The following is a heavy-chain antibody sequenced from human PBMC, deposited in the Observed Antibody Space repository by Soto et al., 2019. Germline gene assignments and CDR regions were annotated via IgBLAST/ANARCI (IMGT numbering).Heavy chain of an antibody. J-gene: IGHJ4*02. Sequence: SETLSLTCTVSGGSISSSSYYWGWIRQPPGKGLEWIGSIYYSGSTYYNPSLKSRVTISVDTSKNQFSLKLSSVTAADTAVYYGARQVYSSGWYFDFWGQGTLVTFSS. D-gene: IGHD6-19*01. CDR3: ARQVYSSGWYFDF. V-gene: IGHV4-39*01. CDR2: IYYSGST. CDR1: GGSISSSSYY.